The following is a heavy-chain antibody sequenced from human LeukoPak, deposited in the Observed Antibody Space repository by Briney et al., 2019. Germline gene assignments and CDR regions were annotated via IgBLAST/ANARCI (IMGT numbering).Heavy chain of an antibody. CDR2: IYTSGST. CDR3: ARGGYYYYDSSGYYTYYFDY. CDR1: GGSISSYY. V-gene: IGHV4-4*07. Sequence: SETLSLTCTVSGGSISSYYWSWIRQPAGKGLEWIGRIYTSGSTNYNPSLKSRVTMSVDTSKNQFSLKLSSVTAADTAVYYCARGGYYYYDSSGYYTYYFDYWGQGTLVTVSS. J-gene: IGHJ4*02. D-gene: IGHD3-22*01.